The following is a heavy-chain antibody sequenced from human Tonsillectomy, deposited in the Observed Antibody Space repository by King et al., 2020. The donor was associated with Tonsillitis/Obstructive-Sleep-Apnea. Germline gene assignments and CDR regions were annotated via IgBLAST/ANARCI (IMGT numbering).Heavy chain of an antibody. CDR2: IITGNGNT. J-gene: IGHJ4*02. Sequence: VQLVESGAEVKKPGASVKVSCKASGYTFTSYALQWVRQAPGQRLEWMGWIITGNGNTKYSQNFQDRVTITRDTSASTAYMELSSLTSEDTAVYYCVRSSGLYFVDYWGQGTLVTVSS. V-gene: IGHV1-3*04. D-gene: IGHD6-19*01. CDR3: VRSSGLYFVDY. CDR1: GYTFTSYA.